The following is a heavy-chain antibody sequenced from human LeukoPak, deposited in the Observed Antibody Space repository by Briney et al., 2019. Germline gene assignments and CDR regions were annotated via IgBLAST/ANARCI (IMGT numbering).Heavy chain of an antibody. J-gene: IGHJ4*02. CDR1: GFTFSINW. V-gene: IGHV3-7*01. D-gene: IGHD1-26*01. Sequence: GGSLRLSCAASGFTFSINWMTWVRQAPGKGLEWLANTNPEGGDKYYVDSVKGRFTISRDNAKNSVFLHLNSLRAEDTAVYYCARISGSYVGDYWGQGTLVTVSS. CDR2: TNPEGGDK. CDR3: ARISGSYVGDY.